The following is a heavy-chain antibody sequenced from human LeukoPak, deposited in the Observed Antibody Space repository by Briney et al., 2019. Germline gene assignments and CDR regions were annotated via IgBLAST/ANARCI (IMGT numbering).Heavy chain of an antibody. CDR2: IIPIFGTA. J-gene: IGHJ5*02. D-gene: IGHD6-13*01. CDR3: ARCLGPSYSSSWYGFDP. CDR1: GGTFSSYA. V-gene: IGHV1-69*06. Sequence: SVNVSCKASGGTFSSYAISWVRQAPGQGLEWMGGIIPIFGTANYAQKFQGRVTITADKSTSTAYMELSSLRSEDTAVYYCARCLGPSYSSSWYGFDPWGQGTLVTVSS.